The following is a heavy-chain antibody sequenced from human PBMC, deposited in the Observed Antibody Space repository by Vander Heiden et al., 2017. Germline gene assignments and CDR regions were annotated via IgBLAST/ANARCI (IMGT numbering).Heavy chain of an antibody. Sequence: LESGGGWVQPGGSLRLSCVASGFFFRNYGMTWVRQAPGKGLEWVSSFSGSGDNTYYADSVKGRFTISRDNSRNTVFLQMNSLRVEDTAVYFCAKGGVLGAATPYYFHFWGQGTLVSVSS. CDR1: GFFFRNYG. CDR3: AKGGVLGAATPYYFHF. D-gene: IGHD1-26*01. J-gene: IGHJ4*02. CDR2: FSGSGDNT. V-gene: IGHV3-23*01.